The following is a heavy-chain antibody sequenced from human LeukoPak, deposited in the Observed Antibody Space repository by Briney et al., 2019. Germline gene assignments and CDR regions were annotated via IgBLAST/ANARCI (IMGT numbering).Heavy chain of an antibody. J-gene: IGHJ5*02. CDR2: ISENGRST. V-gene: IGHV3-23*01. CDR1: GFSFSASS. D-gene: IGHD5-18*01. Sequence: GGSLRLSCAASGFSFSASSMSWVRQTPGKGLEWVSSISENGRSTYYADSVKGRFTISRDNSKSTLYLQMNSLRPEDTAVYSCAKDILPSGSYGWFDPWGQGTLVTVSS. CDR3: AKDILPSGSYGWFDP.